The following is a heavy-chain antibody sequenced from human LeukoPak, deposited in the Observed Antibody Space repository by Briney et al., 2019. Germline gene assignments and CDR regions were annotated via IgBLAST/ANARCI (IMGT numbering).Heavy chain of an antibody. D-gene: IGHD5-24*01. CDR2: FYYSGST. Sequence: SETLSLTCTVSGDSISNSSYYWGWIRQPPGKGLEWIGSFYYSGSTFYNPSLRSRLTISVDTSKNQFSLKLSSVTAADTAVYYCVRHPLRDGYNLDYWGQGTLVTVSS. CDR1: GDSISNSSYY. V-gene: IGHV4-39*01. J-gene: IGHJ4*02. CDR3: VRHPLRDGYNLDY.